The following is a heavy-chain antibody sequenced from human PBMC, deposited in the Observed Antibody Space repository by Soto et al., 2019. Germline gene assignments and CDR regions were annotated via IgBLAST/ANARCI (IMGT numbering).Heavy chain of an antibody. CDR2: IHSDGGT. CDR3: AGSTNYYLYYFDY. V-gene: IGHV3-53*01. CDR1: GFSVSGNY. Sequence: PGGSLRLSCAASGFSVSGNYMSWVRQAPGKGPEWISVIHSDGGTNYADSVKGRFTISRDRSKNTLYLHMSSLTAEDTAVYFCAGSTNYYLYYFDYWGKGTLVTVS. J-gene: IGHJ4*02. D-gene: IGHD3-10*01.